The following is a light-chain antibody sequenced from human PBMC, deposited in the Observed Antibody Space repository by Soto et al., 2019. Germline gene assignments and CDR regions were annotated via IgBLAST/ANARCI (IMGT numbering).Light chain of an antibody. J-gene: IGLJ3*02. CDR3: SSYTTSSTHWV. CDR1: SSDVGGYNY. CDR2: EVS. Sequence: QSALTQPASVSGSPGQSITISCTGTSSDVGGYNYVSWYQQHPGKAPKLMIYEVSNRPSGFSNRFSGSKSGNTASLTISGLQAEDEDDYYCSSYTTSSTHWVFGGGTKVTVL. V-gene: IGLV2-14*01.